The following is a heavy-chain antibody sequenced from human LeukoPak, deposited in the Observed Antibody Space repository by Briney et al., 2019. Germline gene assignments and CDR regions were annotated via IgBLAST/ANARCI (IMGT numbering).Heavy chain of an antibody. CDR2: INHSGST. D-gene: IGHD2-21*02. J-gene: IGHJ4*02. CDR1: GGSFSPYY. CDR3: ARGGLYCGGDCYVDH. Sequence: SETLSPTCAVYGGSFSPYYWSWIRQPPEKGLEWIGEINHSGSTNYNPSLKSRVTISVDTSKNQFSLKLSSVTAADTAVYYCARGGLYCGGDCYVDHWGQGSLVTVSS. V-gene: IGHV4-34*01.